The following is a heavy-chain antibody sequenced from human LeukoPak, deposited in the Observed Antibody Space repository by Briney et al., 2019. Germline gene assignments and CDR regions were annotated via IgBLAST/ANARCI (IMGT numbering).Heavy chain of an antibody. J-gene: IGHJ3*02. D-gene: IGHD3-22*01. CDR3: AKESRRTYYYDSSGYYFSPGAFDI. Sequence: GGSLRLSCAASGFTFSSYAMSWVRQAPGKGLEWGSAISGSGGSTYYADSVKGRFTISRDNSKNTLYLQMNSLRAEDTAVYYCAKESRRTYYYDSSGYYFSPGAFDIWGQGTMVTVSS. V-gene: IGHV3-23*01. CDR2: ISGSGGST. CDR1: GFTFSSYA.